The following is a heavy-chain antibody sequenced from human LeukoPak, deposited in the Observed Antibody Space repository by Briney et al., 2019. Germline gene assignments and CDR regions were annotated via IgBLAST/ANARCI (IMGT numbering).Heavy chain of an antibody. Sequence: SETLSLTCTVSGASIRGYYWSCIRQPPGKGLEWIGYIYYSGSTNYNPSLRSRVTISVDTSKNQYSLKLSSVTAADTAAYYCARWFRGDTAMAYGMDVWGQGTTVTVSS. J-gene: IGHJ6*02. V-gene: IGHV4-59*08. CDR2: IYYSGST. CDR3: ARWFRGDTAMAYGMDV. D-gene: IGHD5-18*01. CDR1: GASIRGYY.